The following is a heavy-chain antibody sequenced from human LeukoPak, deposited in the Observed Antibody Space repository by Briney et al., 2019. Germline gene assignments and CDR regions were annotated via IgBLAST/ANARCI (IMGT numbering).Heavy chain of an antibody. J-gene: IGHJ4*02. Sequence: ASVTVSCKASGYTFTSYGISWVRQAPGQGRGWMGWISAYNGNTNYAQKLQGRVTMTTDTSTSTAYMELRSLRSDDTAVYYCARGYVDTAMVTDFDYWGQGTLVTVSS. D-gene: IGHD5-18*01. CDR2: ISAYNGNT. V-gene: IGHV1-18*01. CDR3: ARGYVDTAMVTDFDY. CDR1: GYTFTSYG.